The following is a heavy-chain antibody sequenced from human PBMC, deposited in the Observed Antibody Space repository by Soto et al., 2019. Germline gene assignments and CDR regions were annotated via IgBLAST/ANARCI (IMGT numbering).Heavy chain of an antibody. CDR2: MHANTGLT. CDR1: GSTFSTLD. Sequence: QVQLVQSGAEVKKPGASVKVSCKASGSTFSTLDLNWVRQAPGQGLDWMGWMHANTGLTGHAQKFQGRLSMTRATSISTAYMELSSLRADDTAVYYCARYIFGQGFISWGQGTLVTVSS. V-gene: IGHV1-8*01. J-gene: IGHJ4*02. D-gene: IGHD3-10*01. CDR3: ARYIFGQGFIS.